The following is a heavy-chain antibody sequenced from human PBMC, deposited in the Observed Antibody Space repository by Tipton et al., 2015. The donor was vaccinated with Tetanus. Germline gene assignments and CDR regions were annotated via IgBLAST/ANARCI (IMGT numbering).Heavy chain of an antibody. V-gene: IGHV2-70*04. CDR3: ARMYCSSTSCNFDY. CDR1: GFSLSTSGMR. CDR2: IDWDDDK. J-gene: IGHJ4*02. D-gene: IGHD2-2*01. Sequence: LVKPTQTLTLTCTFSGFSLSTSGMRVSWIRQPPGKALEWLARIDWDDDKFYSTSLKTRLTISKDTSKNQVVLTMTNMDPVDTATYYCARMYCSSTSCNFDYWGQGTLVTVSS.